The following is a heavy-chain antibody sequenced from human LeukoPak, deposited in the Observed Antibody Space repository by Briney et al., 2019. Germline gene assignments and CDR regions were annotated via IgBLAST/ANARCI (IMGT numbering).Heavy chain of an antibody. J-gene: IGHJ5*01. CDR1: GFTVSSNY. CDR3: ARHTTILGHFGS. CDR2: MYYSGNT. V-gene: IGHV4-39*01. Sequence: GSLRLSCAASGFTVSSNYMSWVRQAPGKGLEWIGSMYYSGNTYYNPSLKSRVTISVDTSKNQLSLKLSSVTVADTAVYYCARHTTILGHFGSWGQGTLVTVSS. D-gene: IGHD3-3*01.